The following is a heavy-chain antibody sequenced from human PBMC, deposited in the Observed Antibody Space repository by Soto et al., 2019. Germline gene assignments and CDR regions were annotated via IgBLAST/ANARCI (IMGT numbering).Heavy chain of an antibody. CDR2: ISGSGTTI. CDR3: ARELAWHYDY. V-gene: IGHV3-48*03. Sequence: GGSLRLSCAASGFTFSSSEMNWVRQAPGKGLEWVSYISGSGTTIYYAASVKGRFTISRDNAKNSLYLQMNSLRAEDTAVYYCARELAWHYDYWGQGTLVTVAS. J-gene: IGHJ4*02. D-gene: IGHD1-7*01. CDR1: GFTFSSSE.